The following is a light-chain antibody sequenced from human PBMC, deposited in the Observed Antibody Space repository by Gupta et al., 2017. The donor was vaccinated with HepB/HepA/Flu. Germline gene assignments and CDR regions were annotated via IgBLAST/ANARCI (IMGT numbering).Light chain of an antibody. CDR2: NND. CDR1: GPNIGNNS. CDR3: SSWDGSLNAFV. J-gene: IGLJ2*01. V-gene: IGLV1-44*01. Sequence: QSVLTQPPSASGTPGQRVTISCSGSGPNIGNNSVIWYQHLPGKAPRALIYNNDQRPSGVPDRFSGSRSGTTASLAISGLQVEDEADYYCSSWDGSLNAFVFGGGTTVTV.